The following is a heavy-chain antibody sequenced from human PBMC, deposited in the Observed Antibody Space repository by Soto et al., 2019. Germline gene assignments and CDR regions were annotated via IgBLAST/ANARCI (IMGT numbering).Heavy chain of an antibody. CDR1: GYSFTSYW. CDR2: IYPGDSDT. J-gene: IGHJ6*02. CDR3: ARRKYSSSLYYYYGMDV. Sequence: GESLKISCKGSGYSFTSYWIGWVRQMPGKGLEWMGIIYPGDSDTRYSPSFQGQVTISADKSISTAYLQWSSLKASDTAMYYCARRKYSSSLYYYYGMDVSGQGTTVTVSS. V-gene: IGHV5-51*01. D-gene: IGHD6-6*01.